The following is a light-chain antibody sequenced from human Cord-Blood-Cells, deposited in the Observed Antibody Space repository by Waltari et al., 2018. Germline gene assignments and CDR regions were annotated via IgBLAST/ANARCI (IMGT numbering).Light chain of an antibody. CDR2: DAS. CDR3: SSYTSSSTWV. Sequence: ALTQPPSVSGSPGRSITISCTGTRSDVGGFHYVSWYQQHPGKAPKLMIYDASNRPSGVSNRFSGSKSGNTASLTISGLQAEDEADYYCSSYTSSSTWVFGGGTKLTVL. J-gene: IGLJ3*02. V-gene: IGLV2-14*01. CDR1: RSDVGGFHY.